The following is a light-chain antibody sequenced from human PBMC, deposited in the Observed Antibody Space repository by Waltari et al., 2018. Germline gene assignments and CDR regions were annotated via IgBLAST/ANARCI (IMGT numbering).Light chain of an antibody. V-gene: IGKV1-5*03. J-gene: IGKJ4*01. CDR1: QSTNSR. CDR3: QQYTGYPIT. CDR2: KVS. Sequence: DIQMTQSPSTLSASVGDRFSITCRASQSTNSRLAWYQQKPGKVPRLLIYKVSNLEREVPSRFSGSGSGTEFTLTISSLQPDDLATYYCQQYTGYPITFGGGTKVEIK.